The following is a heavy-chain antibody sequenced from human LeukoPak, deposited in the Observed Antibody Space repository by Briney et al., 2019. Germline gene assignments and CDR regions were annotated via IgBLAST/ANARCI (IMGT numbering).Heavy chain of an antibody. J-gene: IGHJ4*02. CDR3: ARDADYYGSGSYPAN. Sequence: ASVKVSYKASGYTFTSYYMHWVPQAPGQGLEWMGIINPSGGSTSYAQKFQGRVTMTRDTSTSTVYMELSSLRSEDTAVYYCARDADYYGSGSYPANWGQGTLVTVSS. CDR2: INPSGGST. V-gene: IGHV1-46*01. CDR1: GYTFTSYY. D-gene: IGHD3-10*01.